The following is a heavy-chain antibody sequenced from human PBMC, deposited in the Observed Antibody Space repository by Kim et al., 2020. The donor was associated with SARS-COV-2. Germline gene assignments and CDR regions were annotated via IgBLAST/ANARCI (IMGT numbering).Heavy chain of an antibody. CDR3: IKDQGYSSSLSTYFDY. CDR1: GFTFGDYA. Sequence: GGSLRLSCAASGFTFGDYAMHWVRQAPGKGLEWVSSISWNSDIIRYADSVKGRWTISRDNAKNSLYLQMNSLRADDTAFYYCIKDQGYSSSLSTYFDYWGQETLVAVSS. V-gene: IGHV3-9*01. J-gene: IGHJ4*02. D-gene: IGHD2-2*01. CDR2: ISWNSDII.